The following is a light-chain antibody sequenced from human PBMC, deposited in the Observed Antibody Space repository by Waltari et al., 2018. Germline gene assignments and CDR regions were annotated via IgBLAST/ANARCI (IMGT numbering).Light chain of an antibody. CDR1: QSLLHSNGYNY. J-gene: IGKJ2*01. Sequence: DIVMTQSPLSLPVTPGESASISCRSSQSLLHSNGYNYLVWYLQKPGQSPHLLCYLGSNRASGVPDRFSGSASGTDFTLKISSVEAEDVGVYYCMQVLQTPYTFGQGTKLEI. V-gene: IGKV2-28*01. CDR2: LGS. CDR3: MQVLQTPYT.